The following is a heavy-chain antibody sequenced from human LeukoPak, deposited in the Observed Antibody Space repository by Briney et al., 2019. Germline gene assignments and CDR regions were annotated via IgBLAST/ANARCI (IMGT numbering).Heavy chain of an antibody. J-gene: IGHJ4*02. CDR1: GGSFSGYY. CDR2: INHSGST. CDR3: ARGGLVGWLRPRYYFDY. Sequence: TSETLSLTCAVYGGSFSGYYWSWLRQPPGKGLEWIGEINHSGSTNYNPSLKSRVTISVDTSKNQFSPKLSSVTAADTAVYYCARGGLVGWLRPRYYFDYWGQGTLVTVSS. D-gene: IGHD5-12*01. V-gene: IGHV4-34*01.